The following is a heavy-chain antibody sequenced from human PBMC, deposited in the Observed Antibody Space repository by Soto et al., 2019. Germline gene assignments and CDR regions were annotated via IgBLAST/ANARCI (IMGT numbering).Heavy chain of an antibody. J-gene: IGHJ4*02. D-gene: IGHD2-8*01. V-gene: IGHV4-34*01. Sequence: QVQLQQWGAGLLKPSETLSLTCAVYGGSFSGYYWSWIRQPPGKGLEWIGEINHSGSTNYNPSLKSRVTISVDTSKNQFSLKLSPVTAADPAVYYCARGWGMVFDYWGQGTLVTVSS. CDR3: ARGWGMVFDY. CDR1: GGSFSGYY. CDR2: INHSGST.